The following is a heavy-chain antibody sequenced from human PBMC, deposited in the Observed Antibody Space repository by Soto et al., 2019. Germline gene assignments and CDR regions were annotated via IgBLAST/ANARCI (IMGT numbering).Heavy chain of an antibody. J-gene: IGHJ4*03. CDR3: ARAYNGGYF. CDR2: IYHSGTT. Sequence: EKLSVTYAVSGGSIINNYWWAWIRQSPGKWPVWIGSIYHSGTTYYNPSLESRVNISLDTSESRFAPQLSSVTAADSDFYYCARAYNGGYF. CDR1: GGSIINNYW. V-gene: IGHV4-38-2*01. D-gene: IGHD2-8*01.